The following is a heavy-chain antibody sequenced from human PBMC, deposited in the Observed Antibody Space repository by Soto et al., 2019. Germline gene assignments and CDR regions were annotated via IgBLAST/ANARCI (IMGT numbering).Heavy chain of an antibody. V-gene: IGHV4-59*02. J-gene: IGHJ6*02. CDR1: GGSVTSYY. CDR3: ARALYGSGVLDV. D-gene: IGHD3-10*01. CDR2: IYYSGST. Sequence: ASETLSLTCTVSGGSVTSYYWSCIRQPPGKALEWIGTIYYSGSTTYNPSLKSRATISVDTSKNQFSLKLGSVTAADTAVYFCARALYGSGVLDVWGQGTTVTVS.